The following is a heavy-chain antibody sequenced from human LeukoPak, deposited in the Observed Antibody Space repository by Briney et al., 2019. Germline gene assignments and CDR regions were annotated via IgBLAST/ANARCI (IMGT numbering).Heavy chain of an antibody. CDR3: AKVAKYYYGSETYYFFEH. J-gene: IGHJ4*02. V-gene: IGHV3-30*04. Sequence: PGGSLRLSCAASGFTFSSYAMHWVRQAPGKGLEWVAVISYDGSNKYYADSVKGRFTISRDNSKNTLYLQMNSLRAEDTAVYYCAKVAKYYYGSETYYFFEHWGQGTPVTAS. CDR1: GFTFSSYA. D-gene: IGHD3-10*01. CDR2: ISYDGSNK.